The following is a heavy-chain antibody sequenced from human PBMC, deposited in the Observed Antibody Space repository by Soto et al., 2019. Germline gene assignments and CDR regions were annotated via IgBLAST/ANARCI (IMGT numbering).Heavy chain of an antibody. J-gene: IGHJ4*02. Sequence: SETLSLTCAVYGGSFSGYYWSWIRQPPGKGLEWIGEINHSGSTNNNPSLKSRVTISVDTSKNQFSLKLSSVTAADTAVYYCARGSPRSSGWYRSSFDYWGQGTLVTVSA. CDR2: INHSGST. D-gene: IGHD6-19*01. V-gene: IGHV4-34*01. CDR1: GGSFSGYY. CDR3: ARGSPRSSGWYRSSFDY.